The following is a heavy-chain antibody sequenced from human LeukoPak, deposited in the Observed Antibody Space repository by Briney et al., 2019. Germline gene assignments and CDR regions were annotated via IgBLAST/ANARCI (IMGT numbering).Heavy chain of an antibody. J-gene: IGHJ4*02. D-gene: IGHD3-10*01. CDR3: ARGLGSRYYFNS. Sequence: SETLSLTCTVSGGSICNYYWSWIRQPPGKGLEWIGYLYYSGSTNYNPSLKSRVTISGDTSKNQFSLKLTSVTAADTAVYYCARGLGSRYYFNSWGQGTLVTVSS. CDR1: GGSICNYY. V-gene: IGHV4-59*01. CDR2: LYYSGST.